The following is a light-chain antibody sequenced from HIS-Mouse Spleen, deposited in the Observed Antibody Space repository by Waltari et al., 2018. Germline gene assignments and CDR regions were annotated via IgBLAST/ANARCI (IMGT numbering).Light chain of an antibody. CDR1: SSDVGGYNY. V-gene: IGLV2-8*01. Sequence: QSALTQPPSASGSPGQSVTISCTGTSSDVGGYNYFSWYQQHPVKAPKLMIYEVSKRPSGVPDRFSGSKSGNTASLTVSGLQAEDEADYYCSSYAGSNNFVFGTGTKVTVL. CDR3: SSYAGSNNFV. J-gene: IGLJ1*01. CDR2: EVS.